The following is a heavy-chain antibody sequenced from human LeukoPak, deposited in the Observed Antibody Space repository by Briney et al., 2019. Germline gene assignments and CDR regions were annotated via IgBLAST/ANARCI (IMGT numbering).Heavy chain of an antibody. CDR3: ARPLTQNHDAFDI. CDR1: SGSFSGYY. Sequence: SETLSLTCAVYSGSFSGYYWSWIRQPPGKGLEWIGEINHSGSTNYNPSLKSRVTISVDTSKNQFSLKLSSVTAADTAVYYCARPLTQNHDAFDIWGQGTMVTVSS. J-gene: IGHJ3*02. V-gene: IGHV4-34*01. CDR2: INHSGST. D-gene: IGHD3-9*01.